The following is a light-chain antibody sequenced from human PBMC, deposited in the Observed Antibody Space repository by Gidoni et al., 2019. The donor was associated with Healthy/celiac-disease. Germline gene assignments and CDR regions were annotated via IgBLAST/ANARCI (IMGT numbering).Light chain of an antibody. Sequence: TCGGNNIGSKSVHWYQQKPGPAPVLVVYDDSDRPSGIPERFSGSNSGNTATLTISRVEAGDEADYYCQVWDSSSDLVVFGGGTKLTVL. J-gene: IGLJ2*01. V-gene: IGLV3-21*02. CDR2: DDS. CDR3: QVWDSSSDLVV. CDR1: NIGSKS.